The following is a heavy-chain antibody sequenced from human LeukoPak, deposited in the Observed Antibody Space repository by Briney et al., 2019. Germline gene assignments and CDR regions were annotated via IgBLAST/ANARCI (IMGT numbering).Heavy chain of an antibody. Sequence: PSETLSLTCTVSGGSISSFFWSWLRQPAGRELEWLGRMYANGNANYNPSLKSRISMSVDTSRSQFSLNLTSVTAADTATYYCARDIVAASPDGFDVWGQGTTVIVSS. CDR2: MYANGNA. J-gene: IGHJ3*01. CDR1: GGSISSFF. V-gene: IGHV4-4*07. D-gene: IGHD2-21*01. CDR3: ARDIVAASPDGFDV.